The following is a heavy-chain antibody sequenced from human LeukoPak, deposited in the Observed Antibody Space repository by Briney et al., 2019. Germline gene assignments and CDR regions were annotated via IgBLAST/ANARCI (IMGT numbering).Heavy chain of an antibody. V-gene: IGHV4-4*07. CDR2: IYTSGST. Sequence: SETLSLTCTVSGGSISSYYWSWIRQPAGKGLEWIGRIYTSGSTNYNPSLKSRVTISVDTSKNQFSLKLSSVTAADTAVYYCARGPVAGAAGNWFDPWGQGTLVTVSS. J-gene: IGHJ5*02. CDR3: ARGPVAGAAGNWFDP. CDR1: GGSISSYY. D-gene: IGHD2-15*01.